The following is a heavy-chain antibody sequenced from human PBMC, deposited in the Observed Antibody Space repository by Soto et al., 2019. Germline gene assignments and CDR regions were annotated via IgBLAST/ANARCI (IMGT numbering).Heavy chain of an antibody. J-gene: IGHJ6*02. V-gene: IGHV1-24*01. CDR2: FDPEDGET. CDR1: GYTLTELS. D-gene: IGHD3-9*01. CDR3: ATGTLLRYFVFYDSNHYYGMDV. Sequence: GASVKVSCKFSGYTLTELSMHWVRQAPVKVLELMGGFDPEDGETIYAQKFQGRVTMTEDTSTDTAYMELSSLRSEDTAVYYCATGTLLRYFVFYDSNHYYGMDVWGQGNTVTGSS.